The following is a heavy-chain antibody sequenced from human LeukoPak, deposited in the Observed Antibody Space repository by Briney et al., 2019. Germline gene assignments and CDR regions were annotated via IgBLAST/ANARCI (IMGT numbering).Heavy chain of an antibody. CDR1: GHTFTSYY. Sequence: ASVKVSCKASGHTFTSYYMHWVRQAPGQGLEWMGIINPSGGSTSYAQKFQGRVTMTRDTSTSTVYMELSSLRSEDTAVYYCARVKPNYYDSSAYGTFDIWGQGTMVTVSS. V-gene: IGHV1-46*01. D-gene: IGHD3-22*01. J-gene: IGHJ3*02. CDR3: ARVKPNYYDSSAYGTFDI. CDR2: INPSGGST.